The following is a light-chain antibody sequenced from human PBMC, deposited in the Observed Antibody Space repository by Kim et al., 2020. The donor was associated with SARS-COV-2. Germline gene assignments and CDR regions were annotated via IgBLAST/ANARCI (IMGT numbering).Light chain of an antibody. CDR2: GKN. J-gene: IGLJ2*01. CDR1: SLRSYY. V-gene: IGLV3-19*01. Sequence: SSELTQDPAVSVALGQTVRITCQGDSLRSYYASWYQQKPGQAPVLVIYGKNNRPSGIPDRFSGSSSGNTASLTITGAQAEDEADYYFNSRDSSGNHLGVVFGGGTKLTVL. CDR3: NSRDSSGNHLGVV.